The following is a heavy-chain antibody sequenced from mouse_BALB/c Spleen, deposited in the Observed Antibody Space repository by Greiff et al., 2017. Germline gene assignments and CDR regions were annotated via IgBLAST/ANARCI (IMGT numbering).Heavy chain of an antibody. CDR1: GFTFSSYA. D-gene: IGHD2-10*01. V-gene: IGHV5-6-5*01. CDR3: ARAPTRGVFDY. J-gene: IGHJ2*01. CDR2: ISSGGST. Sequence: EVQVVESGGGLVKPGGSLKLSCAASGFTFSSYAMSWVRQTPEKRLEWVASISSGGSTYYPDSVKGRFTISRDNARNILYLQMSSLRSEDTAMYYCARAPTRGVFDYWGQGTTLTVSS.